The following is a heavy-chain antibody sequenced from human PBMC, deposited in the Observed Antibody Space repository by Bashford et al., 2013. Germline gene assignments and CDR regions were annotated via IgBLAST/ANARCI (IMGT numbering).Heavy chain of an antibody. CDR1: GGSISSSSYY. CDR3: ARLRSSLRFLEWSYPPAAFDY. CDR2: IYYSGST. J-gene: IGHJ4*02. Sequence: SETLSLTCTVSGGSISSSSYYWGWIRQPPGKGLEWIGSIYYSGSTYYNPSLKSRVTISVDTSKNQFSLKLSSVTAADTAVYYCARLRSSLRFLEWSYPPAAFDYWGQGTLVTVSS. D-gene: IGHD3-3*01. V-gene: IGHV4-39*01.